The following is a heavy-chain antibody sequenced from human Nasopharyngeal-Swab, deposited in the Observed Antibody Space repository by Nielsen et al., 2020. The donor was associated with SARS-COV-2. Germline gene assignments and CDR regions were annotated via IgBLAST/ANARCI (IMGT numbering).Heavy chain of an antibody. CDR2: IYYSGST. J-gene: IGHJ3*02. V-gene: IGHV4-59*13. D-gene: IGHD6-19*01. CDR3: ARDPNSSGGVDAFDI. CDR1: GGSISSYY. Sequence: SEILSLTCTVSGGSISSYYWSWIRQPPGKGLEWIGYIYYSGSTNYNPSLKSRVTISVDTSKNQFSLKLSSVTAADTAVYYCARDPNSSGGVDAFDIWGQGTMVTVSS.